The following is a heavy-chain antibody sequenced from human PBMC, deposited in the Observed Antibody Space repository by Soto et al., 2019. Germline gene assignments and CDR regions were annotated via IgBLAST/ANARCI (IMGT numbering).Heavy chain of an antibody. CDR1: GFTFSSYA. CDR2: ISGSGGST. D-gene: IGHD3-16*01. V-gene: IGHV3-23*01. J-gene: IGHJ3*02. Sequence: EVQLLESGGGLVQPGGSLRLSCAASGFTFSSYAMSWVRQAPGKGLEWVSAISGSGGSTYYADSVKGRFTISRDNSKNTLYLQMNSLRAEDTAVYYCAKDLVGDSILFACAFDIWGQGTMVTVSS. CDR3: AKDLVGDSILFACAFDI.